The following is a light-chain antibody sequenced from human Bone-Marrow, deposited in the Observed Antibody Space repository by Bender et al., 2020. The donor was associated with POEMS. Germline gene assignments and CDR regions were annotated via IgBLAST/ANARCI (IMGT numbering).Light chain of an antibody. CDR3: CSYSTSDNHVV. V-gene: IGLV2-23*01. CDR2: GGN. Sequence: QSALTQPASVAGSPGQSITISCTGSNSDVGNFYLVSWYQHHPGKAPKLLIFGGNERPSGSSDRFSASKSDNTASLTISGLQADDEADYYCCSYSTSDNHVVFGGGTRLTVL. CDR1: NSDVGNFYL. J-gene: IGLJ2*01.